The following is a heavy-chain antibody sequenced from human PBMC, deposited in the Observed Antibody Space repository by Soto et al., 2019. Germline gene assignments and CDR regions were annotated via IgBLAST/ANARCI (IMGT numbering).Heavy chain of an antibody. Sequence: PSQTLSLTCAISGDSVSSNSAAWNWIGQSPSRGLEWLGRTYYRSKWYNDYAVSVKSRITINPDTSKNQLSLQLNSVTPEDTAVYYCARDPCDYGDYGVDYYYGMDVWGQGTTVTVSS. D-gene: IGHD4-17*01. CDR2: TYYRSKWYN. V-gene: IGHV6-1*01. CDR1: GDSVSSNSAA. J-gene: IGHJ6*02. CDR3: ARDPCDYGDYGVDYYYGMDV.